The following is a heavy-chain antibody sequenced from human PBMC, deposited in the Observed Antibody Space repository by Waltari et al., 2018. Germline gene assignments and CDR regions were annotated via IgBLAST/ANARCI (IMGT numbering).Heavy chain of an antibody. CDR1: GGSISSYY. D-gene: IGHD2-2*01. J-gene: IGHJ6*03. CDR3: ARVIVPTFTGYDYYYMDV. CDR2: IYTSGST. Sequence: QVQLQESGPGLVKPSETLSLTCTVSGGSISSYYWSWIRQPAGKGLEWIGRIYTSGSTNYNPSLKSRVTMSVDTSKNQFSLKRSSVTAADTAVYYCARVIVPTFTGYDYYYMDVWGKGTTVTVSS. V-gene: IGHV4-4*07.